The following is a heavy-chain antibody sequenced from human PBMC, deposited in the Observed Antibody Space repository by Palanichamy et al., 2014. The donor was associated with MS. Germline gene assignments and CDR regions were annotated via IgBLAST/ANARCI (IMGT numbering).Heavy chain of an antibody. CDR2: ISSSSSYI. D-gene: IGHD4-17*01. Sequence: EVQLVESGGGLVKPGGSLRLSCAASGFTFSSYSMNWVRQAPGKGLEWVSSISSSSSYIYYADSVKGRFTISRDNAKNSLYLQMNSLRAEDTAVYYCARDRTTTVTTDAFDIWGQGTMVTVSS. CDR3: ARDRTTTVTTDAFDI. V-gene: IGHV3-21*01. CDR1: GFTFSSYS. J-gene: IGHJ3*02.